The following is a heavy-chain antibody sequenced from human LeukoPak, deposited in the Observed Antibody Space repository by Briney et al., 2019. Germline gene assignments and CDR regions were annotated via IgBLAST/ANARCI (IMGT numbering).Heavy chain of an antibody. Sequence: GGSLRLSCAASGFTFSSYAMSWVRQAPGRGLEWVSAISGSGGSTYYADSVKGRFTISRDNSKNTLYLQMNSLRAEDTAVYYCAKDRSRSYLTDAFDIWGQGTMVTVSS. CDR3: AKDRSRSYLTDAFDI. CDR2: ISGSGGST. D-gene: IGHD3-10*01. J-gene: IGHJ3*02. CDR1: GFTFSSYA. V-gene: IGHV3-23*01.